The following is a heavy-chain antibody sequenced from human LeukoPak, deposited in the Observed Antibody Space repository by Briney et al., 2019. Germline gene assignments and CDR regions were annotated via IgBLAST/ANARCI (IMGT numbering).Heavy chain of an antibody. J-gene: IGHJ6*02. V-gene: IGHV3-9*01. D-gene: IGHD3-22*01. CDR1: GFTFDDYA. Sequence: TGGSLRLSCAASGFTFDDYAMHWVRQAPGKGLEWVSGISWNSGSIGYADSVKGRFTISRDNAKNSLYLQMNSLRAEDTALYYCARYYYDSSGYYSQGYYGMDVWGQGTTVTVSS. CDR3: ARYYYDSSGYYSQGYYGMDV. CDR2: ISWNSGSI.